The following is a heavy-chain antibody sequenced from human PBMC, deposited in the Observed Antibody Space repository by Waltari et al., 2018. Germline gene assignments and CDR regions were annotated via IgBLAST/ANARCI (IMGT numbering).Heavy chain of an antibody. V-gene: IGHV3-74*01. CDR2: IYTGASDT. CDR1: GFAFRSYW. Sequence: EVQLVESGGDLVQPGGSLRLSCAASGFAFRSYWMPWVRQTPGKGLVWVSRIYTGASDTYYADSVKGRFTISRDNAKNTLYLQMNSLRVEDTAVYYCTRGGVGYGNFEYWGLGTLVTVSS. J-gene: IGHJ4*02. D-gene: IGHD5-12*01. CDR3: TRGGVGYGNFEY.